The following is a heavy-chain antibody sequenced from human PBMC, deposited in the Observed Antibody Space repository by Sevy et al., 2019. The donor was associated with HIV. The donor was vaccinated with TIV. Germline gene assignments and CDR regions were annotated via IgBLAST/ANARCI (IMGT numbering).Heavy chain of an antibody. D-gene: IGHD3-16*01. J-gene: IGHJ6*02. V-gene: IGHV4-34*01. Sequence: SETLSLTCAVYGGSFSNYYWSWIRQPPEKGLEWIGEISHSGSTNYNPSLKSRVTISVDMSKNQFSLKVNSVSAADTALYYCARGLRTYYDHVRGKDGAYYYALDVWGQGTTVTVSS. CDR2: ISHSGST. CDR3: ARGLRTYYDHVRGKDGAYYYALDV. CDR1: GGSFSNYY.